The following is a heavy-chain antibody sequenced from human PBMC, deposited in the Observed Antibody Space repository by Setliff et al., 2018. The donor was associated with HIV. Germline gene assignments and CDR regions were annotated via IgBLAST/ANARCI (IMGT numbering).Heavy chain of an antibody. CDR3: ARGARDMIVVIGGDAFDI. J-gene: IGHJ3*02. V-gene: IGHV1-2*02. CDR1: GYTFTGYY. CDR2: INPHSGGT. D-gene: IGHD3-22*01. Sequence: ASVKVSCKASGYTFTGYYMHWVRQAPGQGLEWMGWINPHSGGTNYAQKFQGRVTMTRDTSISTAYMELSRLRSDDTAVYYCARGARDMIVVIGGDAFDIWGQGTMVTVSS.